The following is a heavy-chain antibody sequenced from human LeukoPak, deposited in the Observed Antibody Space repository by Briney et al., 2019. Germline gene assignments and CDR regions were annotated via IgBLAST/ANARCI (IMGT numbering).Heavy chain of an antibody. V-gene: IGHV1-2*06. J-gene: IGHJ4*02. CDR2: INPNSGGT. CDR3: ARVGRELYSCYIAVAGHRIDY. CDR1: GYTFTGYY. Sequence: GASVKVSCKASGYTFTGYYMHWVRQAPGQGREWMGRINPNSGGTNYAQKFQGRVTMTRDTSISTAYMELSRLRSDDTAVYCCARVGRELYSCYIAVAGHRIDYWGQGTLVTVSS. D-gene: IGHD6-19*01.